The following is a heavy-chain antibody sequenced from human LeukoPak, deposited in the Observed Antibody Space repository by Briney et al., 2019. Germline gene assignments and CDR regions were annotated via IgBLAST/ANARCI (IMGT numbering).Heavy chain of an antibody. CDR1: GFTFSSYA. D-gene: IGHD1-20*01. V-gene: IGHV3-23*01. Sequence: GGSLRLSCAASGFTFSSYAMRWVRQAPGKGLEWVSAISGSGDPTFYADSVKGRFTISKDNSKNTLYLQMNSLRDEDTAVYYCAKDRDNVYLNGMDVWGQGTTVTVSS. CDR3: AKDRDNVYLNGMDV. J-gene: IGHJ6*02. CDR2: ISGSGDPT.